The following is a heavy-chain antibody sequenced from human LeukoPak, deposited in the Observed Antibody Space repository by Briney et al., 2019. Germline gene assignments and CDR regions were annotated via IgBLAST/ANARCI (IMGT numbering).Heavy chain of an antibody. CDR2: IILIFGTA. CDR3: ARDPASSSWFDAFDI. J-gene: IGHJ3*02. Sequence: ASVKVSCKASGGTFSSYAISWVRQAPGQGLEWMGGIILIFGTANYAQKFQGRVTINTDESTSTAYMELSSLRSEDTAVYYCARDPASSSWFDAFDIWGQGTMVTVSS. D-gene: IGHD6-13*01. V-gene: IGHV1-69*05. CDR1: GGTFSSYA.